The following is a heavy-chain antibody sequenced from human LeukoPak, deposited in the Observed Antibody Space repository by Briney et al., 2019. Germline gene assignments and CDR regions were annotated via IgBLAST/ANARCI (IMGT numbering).Heavy chain of an antibody. D-gene: IGHD6-6*01. CDR3: AREDSSSAGYYYMDV. CDR1: GGTFSSYA. V-gene: IGHV1-69*05. Sequence: GASVKVSCKASGGTFSSYAISWVRQAPGQGLEWMGGIIPIFGTANYAQKFQGRVTITTDESTSTAYMELSSLRSEDTAVYYCAREDSSSAGYYYMDVWGKGTTVTVSS. J-gene: IGHJ6*03. CDR2: IIPIFGTA.